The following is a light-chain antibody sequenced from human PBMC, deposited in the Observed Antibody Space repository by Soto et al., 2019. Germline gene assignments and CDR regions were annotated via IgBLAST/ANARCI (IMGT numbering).Light chain of an antibody. CDR2: GVS. V-gene: IGKV3-15*01. CDR1: QSISSH. CDR3: QQDNDWALT. J-gene: IGKJ4*02. Sequence: EVVMTQSPATLSVSPGERATLSCTASQSISSHLAWYQQKPGQAPRLLIYGVSTRATGVLARFSGSASGTECTLAISSLQSEDFAVYYCQQDNDWALTFGGGTKVEIK.